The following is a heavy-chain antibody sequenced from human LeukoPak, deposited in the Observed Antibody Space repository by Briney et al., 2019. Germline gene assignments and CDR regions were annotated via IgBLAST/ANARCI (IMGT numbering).Heavy chain of an antibody. Sequence: SDTLSLTCAVSGYSISSGYYWGWIRQPPGKGLEWIGTIYHSGSIYYNPSLKSRVTMSLDTSKNQFSLKLRSVTAADTAIYYCARDRPLLSGWSWFDPWGQGTLVTVSS. CDR3: ARDRPLLSGWSWFDP. D-gene: IGHD6-19*01. J-gene: IGHJ5*02. V-gene: IGHV4-38-2*02. CDR2: IYHSGSI. CDR1: GYSISSGYY.